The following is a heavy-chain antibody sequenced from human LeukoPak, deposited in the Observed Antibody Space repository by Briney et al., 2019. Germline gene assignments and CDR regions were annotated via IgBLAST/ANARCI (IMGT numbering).Heavy chain of an antibody. Sequence: GGSLRLPCAVSGFTFNYYDMHWVRQPPGKRLEWVSAIRTTGDTHYPDSVKGRFAMSREDAKNSVHLQMNTLRAGDTAVYYCARGVSYYYDNSGHPGWYFDLWGRGTLVTVSS. CDR2: IRTTGDT. D-gene: IGHD3-22*01. V-gene: IGHV3-13*01. CDR3: ARGVSYYYDNSGHPGWYFDL. J-gene: IGHJ2*01. CDR1: GFTFNYYD.